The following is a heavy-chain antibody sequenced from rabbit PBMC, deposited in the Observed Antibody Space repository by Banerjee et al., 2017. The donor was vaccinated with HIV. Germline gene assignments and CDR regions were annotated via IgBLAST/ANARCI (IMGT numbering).Heavy chain of an antibody. D-gene: IGHD8-1*01. CDR3: VRAGVYAGSSSYTGFDFNL. Sequence: QEQLVESGGGLVQPEGSLTLTCTASGFSFSSSYWICWVRQAPGKGLEWIACIYAGSSGSTYYASWAKGRFTISKTSSTTVTLQMTSLTAADTATYFCVRAGVYAGSSSYTGFDFNLWGPGTLVTVS. V-gene: IGHV1S45*01. J-gene: IGHJ4*01. CDR2: IYAGSSGST. CDR1: GFSFSSSYW.